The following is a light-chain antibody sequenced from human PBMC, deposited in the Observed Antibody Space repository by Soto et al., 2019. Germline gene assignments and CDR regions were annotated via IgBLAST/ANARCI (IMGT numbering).Light chain of an antibody. V-gene: IGLV2-23*01. CDR1: NNL. CDR3: CAYVGARSYV. CDR2: EGT. J-gene: IGLJ1*01. Sequence: QSALTQPASVSGSPGQSITISCTGTNNLVSWYQQHPGKAPKVVLYEGTKRPSGVSNHFSGSNSGSTASLTISGLQAEDEAHYFCCAYVGARSYVFGPGTKVTVL.